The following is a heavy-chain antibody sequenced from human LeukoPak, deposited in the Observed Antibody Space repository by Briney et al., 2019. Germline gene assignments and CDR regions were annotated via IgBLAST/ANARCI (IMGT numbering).Heavy chain of an antibody. D-gene: IGHD1-26*01. CDR2: IYTSGST. CDR3: ARDGYSGSYFFDY. Sequence: PSETLSLTCTVSGGSISSYYWNWIRQPAGEGLEWIGRIYTSGSTNYNPSLKSRVTISVDKSKNQFFLKLSSVTAADTAVYYCARDGYSGSYFFDYWGQGTLVTVSS. J-gene: IGHJ4*02. V-gene: IGHV4-4*07. CDR1: GGSISSYY.